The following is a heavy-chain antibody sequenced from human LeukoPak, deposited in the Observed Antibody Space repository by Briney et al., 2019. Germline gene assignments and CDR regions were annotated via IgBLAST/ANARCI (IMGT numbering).Heavy chain of an antibody. Sequence: SETLSLTCAVYGGSFGGYYWSWIRQPPGKGLEWIGEINHSGSTNYNPSPKSRVTISVDTSKNQFSLKLSSVTAADTAAYYCARRKSAAGIEWGQGTLVTVSS. CDR2: INHSGST. V-gene: IGHV4-34*01. CDR3: ARRKSAAGIE. J-gene: IGHJ4*02. D-gene: IGHD6-13*01. CDR1: GGSFGGYY.